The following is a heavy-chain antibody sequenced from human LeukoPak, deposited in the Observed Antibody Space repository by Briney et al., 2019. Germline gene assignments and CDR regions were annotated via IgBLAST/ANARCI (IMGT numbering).Heavy chain of an antibody. CDR3: ARDGDYGTFAFDI. J-gene: IGHJ3*02. CDR1: GCSISSGDYY. CDR2: IYYSGST. D-gene: IGHD4-17*01. V-gene: IGHV4-30-4*08. Sequence: SQTLSLTCTVSGCSISSGDYYWSWIRQPPGKGLEWIGYIYYSGSTYYNPSLKSRVTISVDTSKNQFSLKLSSVTAADTAVYYCARDGDYGTFAFDIWGQGTMVTVSS.